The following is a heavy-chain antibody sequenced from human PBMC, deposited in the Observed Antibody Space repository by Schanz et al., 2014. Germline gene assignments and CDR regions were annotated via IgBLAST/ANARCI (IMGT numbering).Heavy chain of an antibody. CDR3: ARGIPYWSSTSCSGLDAYDD. CDR2: ISAYNGHT. Sequence: QGQLVQSGAEVKKPGASVKVSCKASGYTFTSYGITWVRQAPGQGLEWMGWISAYNGHTTYAQKFQGRVTMTTDTSASTAYMEVRNVRYHDTDMYYCARGIPYWSSTSCSGLDAYDDWGQGTLVTVSS. J-gene: IGHJ3*01. V-gene: IGHV1-18*01. D-gene: IGHD2-2*01. CDR1: GYTFTSYG.